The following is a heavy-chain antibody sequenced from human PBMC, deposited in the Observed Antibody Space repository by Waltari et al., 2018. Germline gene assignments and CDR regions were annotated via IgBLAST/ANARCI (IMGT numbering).Heavy chain of an antibody. V-gene: IGHV1-8*01. CDR1: GYLFTSHD. D-gene: IGHD6-13*01. CDR3: ARGLSSSWFGMDV. CDR2: MNHESGKQ. Sequence: QVQLVQSGAEVKKPGASVKVSCKASGYLFTSHDINWVRQATGQGPEWLGWMNHESGKQGYEQKFQGRVTMTRDTSTTTAYMELSSLRSDDTAVYFCARGLSSSWFGMDVWGQGTAVTVSS. J-gene: IGHJ6*02.